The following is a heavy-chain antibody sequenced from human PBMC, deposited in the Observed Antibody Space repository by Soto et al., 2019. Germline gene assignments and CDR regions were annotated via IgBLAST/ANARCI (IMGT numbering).Heavy chain of an antibody. CDR2: TRNKANSYTT. CDR3: ARDLGYSGSN. J-gene: IGHJ4*02. V-gene: IGHV3-72*01. Sequence: EVQLVESGGGLVQPGGSLRLSCAASGFTFSDHYMDWVRQAPGKGLEWVGRTRNKANSYTTEYAASVKGRFTISRDDSKNSLCLQMNSLKTEDTAVYYCARDLGYSGSNWGQGTLVTVSS. D-gene: IGHD1-26*01. CDR1: GFTFSDHY.